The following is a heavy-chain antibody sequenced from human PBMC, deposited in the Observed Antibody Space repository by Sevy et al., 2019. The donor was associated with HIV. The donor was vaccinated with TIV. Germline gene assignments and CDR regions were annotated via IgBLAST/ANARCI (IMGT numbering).Heavy chain of an antibody. V-gene: IGHV3-23*01. CDR1: GFTFSSYA. Sequence: GGSLRLSCAASGFTFSSYAMSWVRQAPGKGLEWVSAISGSGGSTYYADSVRGRFTISRDNSKNTLYLQMNSLRAEDTAVYYCAKQGYYDSSALGYWGQGTLVTVSS. D-gene: IGHD3-22*01. CDR2: ISGSGGST. CDR3: AKQGYYDSSALGY. J-gene: IGHJ4*02.